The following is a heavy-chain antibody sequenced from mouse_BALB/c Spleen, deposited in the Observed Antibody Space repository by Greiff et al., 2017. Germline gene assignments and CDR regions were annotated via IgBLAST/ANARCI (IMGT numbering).Heavy chain of an antibody. CDR3: ARRNVDSSSYWYFDV. CDR2: IYPGDGDT. V-gene: IGHV1-87*01. CDR1: GFTFTSYW. D-gene: IGHD1-1*01. J-gene: IGHJ1*01. Sequence: VQLQESGAGLARPGASVKLSCKASGFTFTSYWMQWVNQRPGKGLEWIGAIYPGDGDTRYTQKFKGKATLTADKSSSTAYMQLSSLASEDSAVYYCARRNVDSSSYWYFDVWGAGTTVTVSS.